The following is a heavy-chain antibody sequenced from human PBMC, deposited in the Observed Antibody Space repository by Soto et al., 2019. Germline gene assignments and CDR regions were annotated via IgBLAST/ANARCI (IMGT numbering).Heavy chain of an antibody. CDR2: IIPIFGTA. J-gene: IGHJ6*02. CDR3: ARGAYVLRFLEWLFPAPSDGMDV. Sequence: SVKVSCKASGGTFSSYAISWVRQAPGQGLEWVGGIIPIFGTANYAQKFQGRVTITADKSTSTAYMELSSLRSEDTAVYYCARGAYVLRFLEWLFPAPSDGMDVWGQGTTVTVSS. D-gene: IGHD3-3*01. V-gene: IGHV1-69*06. CDR1: GGTFSSYA.